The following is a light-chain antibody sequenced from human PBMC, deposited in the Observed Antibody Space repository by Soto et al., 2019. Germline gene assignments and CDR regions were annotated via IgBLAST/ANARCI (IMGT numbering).Light chain of an antibody. V-gene: IGKV3-20*01. J-gene: IGKJ5*01. CDR1: QSVGRDY. CDR2: DAS. CDR3: QQYATSPIT. Sequence: EIVLTQSPGTLSLSPGEGATLSCRASQSVGRDYLAWFQQKPGQPPRLLIHDASSRATGIPDRFSGSGSGTDFTLTISRLEPEDFAVYYCQQYATSPITFGQGTRLEIK.